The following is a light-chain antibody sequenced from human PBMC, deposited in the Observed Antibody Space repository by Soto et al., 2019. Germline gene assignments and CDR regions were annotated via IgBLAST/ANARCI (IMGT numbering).Light chain of an antibody. CDR2: AAS. CDR1: QSISSY. Sequence: DIQMTQSPPSLSASVGDRVTITCRASQSISSYLNWYQQKPGKAPKLLIYAASSLQSGVPSRFSGSGSGTDFTLTISSLQPVDFATYYCQQSYSTPPTFGGGTKVEIK. CDR3: QQSYSTPPT. V-gene: IGKV1-39*01. J-gene: IGKJ4*01.